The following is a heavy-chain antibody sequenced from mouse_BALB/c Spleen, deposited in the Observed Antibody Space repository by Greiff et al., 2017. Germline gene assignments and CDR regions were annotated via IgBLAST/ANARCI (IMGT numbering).Heavy chain of an antibody. CDR2: FYPGSGSI. CDR3: ARNLVTTVVAPYAMDY. Sequence: QLQLKESGAELVKPGASVKLSCKASGYTFPEYIIHWVKQRSGQGLEWIGWFYPGSGSIKYNEKFKDKATLTADKSSSTVYMELSRLTSEDSAVYFCARNLVTTVVAPYAMDYWGQGTSVTVSS. CDR1: GYTFPEYI. J-gene: IGHJ4*01. D-gene: IGHD1-1*01. V-gene: IGHV1-62-2*01.